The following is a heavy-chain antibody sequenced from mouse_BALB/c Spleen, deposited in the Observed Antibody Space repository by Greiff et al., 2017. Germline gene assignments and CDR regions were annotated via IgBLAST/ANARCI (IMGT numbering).Heavy chain of an antibody. Sequence: VQLQQPGAELVRPGASVKLSCKASGYTFTSYWINWVKQRPGQGLEWIGNIYPSDSYTNYNQKFKDKATLTVDKSSSTAYMQLSSPTSEDSAVYYCTRSPSYYRSSYWYFDVWGAGTTVTVSS. V-gene: IGHV1-69*02. CDR2: IYPSDSYT. D-gene: IGHD2-14*01. J-gene: IGHJ1*01. CDR3: TRSPSYYRSSYWYFDV. CDR1: GYTFTSYW.